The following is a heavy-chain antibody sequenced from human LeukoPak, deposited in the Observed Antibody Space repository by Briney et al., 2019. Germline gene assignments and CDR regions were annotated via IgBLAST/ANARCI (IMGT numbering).Heavy chain of an antibody. D-gene: IGHD3-10*01. Sequence: ASVKVSCKASGYTFTGYYMHWVRQAPGQGLEWMGWINPNSGGTNYAQKFQGRVTMTRDTSISTAYMELSRLRSDDTAVYYCARDSYGSGYSFDYWGQGTLVTVSS. J-gene: IGHJ4*02. CDR1: GYTFTGYY. V-gene: IGHV1-2*02. CDR2: INPNSGGT. CDR3: ARDSYGSGYSFDY.